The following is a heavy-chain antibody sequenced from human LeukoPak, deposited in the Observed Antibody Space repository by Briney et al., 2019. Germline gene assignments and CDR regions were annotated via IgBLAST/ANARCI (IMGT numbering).Heavy chain of an antibody. CDR1: GFTFSSYS. CDR3: ARARPGGVWLVSRYYFDY. J-gene: IGHJ4*02. Sequence: GGSPRLSCAASGFTFSSYSMNWVRQAPGKGLEWVSSISSSSSYIYYADSVKGRFTISRDNAKNSLYLQMNSLRAEDTAVYYCARARPGGVWLVSRYYFDYWGQGTLVTVSS. V-gene: IGHV3-21*01. CDR2: ISSSSSYI. D-gene: IGHD6-19*01.